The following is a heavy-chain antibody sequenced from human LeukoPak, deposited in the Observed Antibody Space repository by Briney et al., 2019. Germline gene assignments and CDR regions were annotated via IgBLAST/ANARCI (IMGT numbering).Heavy chain of an antibody. Sequence: GGSLRLSCAASGFTFSSYSMSWVRQAPGKGLEWVSYISSSSSTIYYADSVKGRFTISRDNAKNSLYLQMNSLGAEDTAVYYCARRGDYAGGLGYYGMDVWGQGTTVTVSS. CDR1: GFTFSSYS. CDR2: ISSSSSTI. CDR3: ARRGDYAGGLGYYGMDV. J-gene: IGHJ6*02. D-gene: IGHD4-17*01. V-gene: IGHV3-48*01.